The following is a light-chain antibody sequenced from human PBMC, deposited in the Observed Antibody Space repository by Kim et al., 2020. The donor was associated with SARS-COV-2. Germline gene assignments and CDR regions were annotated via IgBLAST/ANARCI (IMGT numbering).Light chain of an antibody. J-gene: IGKJ5*01. CDR3: LQHNSYQST. CDR2: GAS. V-gene: IGKV1-17*01. Sequence: DIQMTQSPSSLSASVGDRVTITCRASQDIRNDLGWYQQSPGRASKRLIYGASSLQSGVPSRFSGSGSGTEFTLTISSLQPEDFATYFCLQHNSYQSTFGQGTRLEIK. CDR1: QDIRND.